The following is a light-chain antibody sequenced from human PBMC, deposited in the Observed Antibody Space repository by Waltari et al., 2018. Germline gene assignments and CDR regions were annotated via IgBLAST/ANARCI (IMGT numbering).Light chain of an antibody. V-gene: IGKV3-20*01. CDR3: QDYYSSPYT. CDR1: HSITNNF. J-gene: IGKJ2*01. Sequence: EIVLTQSPGTLSLSPGERATLSCRASHSITNNFLAWHQHKPGQAPRLLIYGASHRATGIPDRFRGSGSGTDCTLTITRLEPEDFAVYYCQDYYSSPYTFGQGTKLEIK. CDR2: GAS.